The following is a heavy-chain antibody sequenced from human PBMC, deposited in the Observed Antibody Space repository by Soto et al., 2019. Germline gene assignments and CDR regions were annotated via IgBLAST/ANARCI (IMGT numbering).Heavy chain of an antibody. J-gene: IGHJ3*02. CDR3: ARSQRDDSSGIRSNDFDI. CDR1: GGSISSGGYY. V-gene: IGHV4-31*03. D-gene: IGHD3-22*01. CDR2: IYYSGST. Sequence: SETLSLTCTVSGGSISSGGYYWSWIRQHPGKGLEWIGYIYYSGSTYYNPSLKSRVTISVDTSKNQFSLKLSSVTAADTAVYYCARSQRDDSSGIRSNDFDIWGQGTMVTVSS.